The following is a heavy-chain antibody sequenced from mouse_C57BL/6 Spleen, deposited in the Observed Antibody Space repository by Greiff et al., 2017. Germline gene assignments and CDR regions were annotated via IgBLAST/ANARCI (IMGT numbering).Heavy chain of an antibody. CDR3: ARSHYDCAMDY. D-gene: IGHD2-4*01. CDR2: IDPNSGGT. V-gene: IGHV1-72*01. Sequence: QVQLQQPGAGLVKPGASVKLSCKASGYTFTSSWMHWVKQRPGRGLEWIGRIDPNSGGTKYNETFKSKATLTVDKPSSTAYMQLSSLTSEDSAAYYCARSHYDCAMDYWGQGTSVTVSS. CDR1: GYTFTSSW. J-gene: IGHJ4*01.